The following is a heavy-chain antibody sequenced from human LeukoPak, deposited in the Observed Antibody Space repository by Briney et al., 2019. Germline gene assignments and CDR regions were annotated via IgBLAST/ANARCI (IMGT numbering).Heavy chain of an antibody. Sequence: ASVKVSCKASGGTFSSYAISWVRQAPGQGLEWMGGIIPIFGTANYAQKSQGRVTITADESTSTAYMELSSLRSEDTAVYYCARDETGSGWFDPWGQGTLVTVSS. J-gene: IGHJ5*02. D-gene: IGHD3-10*01. CDR1: GGTFSSYA. CDR2: IIPIFGTA. V-gene: IGHV1-69*13. CDR3: ARDETGSGWFDP.